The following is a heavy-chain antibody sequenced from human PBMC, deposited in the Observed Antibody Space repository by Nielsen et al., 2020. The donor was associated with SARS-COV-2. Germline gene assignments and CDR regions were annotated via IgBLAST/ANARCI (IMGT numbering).Heavy chain of an antibody. D-gene: IGHD3-10*01. CDR3: ARDRVDFGSGTYYYYYGMDV. Sequence: WIRQPPGKGLVWVSRINSDGSSTSYADSVKGRFTISRDNAKNTLYLQMNSLRAEDTAVYYCARDRVDFGSGTYYYYYGMDVWGQGTTVTVSS. V-gene: IGHV3-74*01. CDR2: INSDGSST. J-gene: IGHJ6*02.